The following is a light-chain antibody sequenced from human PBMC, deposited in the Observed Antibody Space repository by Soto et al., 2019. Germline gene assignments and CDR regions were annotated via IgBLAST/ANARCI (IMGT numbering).Light chain of an antibody. Sequence: EIVMTQSPATLSVSPGERATLSCSASQSVSSNLAWYQQKPGQAPRLLIYGASTRATGIPARFSGSGSGTEFTLPISSLQSEDFAVYYCQQDNNWPPITFGQGTRLEIK. CDR2: GAS. CDR1: QSVSSN. CDR3: QQDNNWPPIT. J-gene: IGKJ5*01. V-gene: IGKV3-15*01.